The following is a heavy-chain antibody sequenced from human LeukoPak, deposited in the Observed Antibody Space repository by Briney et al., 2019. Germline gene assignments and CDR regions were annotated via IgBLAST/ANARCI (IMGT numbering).Heavy chain of an antibody. D-gene: IGHD3-16*01. CDR3: AKVNLDSYDYVWGSPPGDY. CDR2: IRYDGSNK. J-gene: IGHJ4*02. CDR1: GFTFSSYG. V-gene: IGHV3-30*02. Sequence: PGGSLRLSCAASGFTFSSYGMHWVRQAPGKGLEWVAFIRYDGSNKYYADSVKGRFTISRDNSKNTLYLQMNSLRAEDTAVYYCAKVNLDSYDYVWGSPPGDYWGQGTLVTVSS.